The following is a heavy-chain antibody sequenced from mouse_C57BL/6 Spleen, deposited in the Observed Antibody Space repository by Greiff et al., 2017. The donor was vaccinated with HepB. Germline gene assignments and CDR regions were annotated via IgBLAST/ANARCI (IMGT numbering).Heavy chain of an antibody. CDR1: GYTFTDYY. Sequence: EVQLQQSGPELVKPGASVKISCKASGYTFTDYYMNWVKQSHGKSLEWIGDINPNNGGISYNQKFKGKATLTVDKSSSTAYMELRSLTSEDSAVYYCAAYYSNPFDYWGQGTTLTVSS. J-gene: IGHJ2*01. CDR3: AAYYSNPFDY. D-gene: IGHD2-5*01. V-gene: IGHV1-26*01. CDR2: INPNNGGI.